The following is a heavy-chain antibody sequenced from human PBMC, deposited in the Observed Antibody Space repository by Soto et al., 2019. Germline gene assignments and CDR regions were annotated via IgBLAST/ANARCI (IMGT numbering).Heavy chain of an antibody. CDR2: LYWDDDK. CDR3: AFRPEYRSSWVSGWFDP. V-gene: IGHV2-5*02. J-gene: IGHJ5*02. D-gene: IGHD6-13*01. CDR1: GFSLSTSGVG. Sequence: QITLKESGPTVVKPTQTLTLTCTFSGFSLSTSGVGVGWIRQPPGKALEWLALLYWDDDKRYSPSLKTRLTINQDTPRNQVVLTMTNMDPVDTATYSCAFRPEYRSSWVSGWFDPWGPGTLVTVSS.